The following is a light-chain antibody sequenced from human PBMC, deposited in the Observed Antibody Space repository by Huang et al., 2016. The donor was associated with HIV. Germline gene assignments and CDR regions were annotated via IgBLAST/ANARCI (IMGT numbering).Light chain of an antibody. V-gene: IGKV3-15*01. J-gene: IGKJ2*01. CDR3: QQYNNWPPYT. CDR1: QSISTD. Sequence: EIVMTQSPATLSVSPGERATLSCRASQSISTDLAWYQQKPGQPPRLLIYGASTRATAIASRLSGSGSGTEFTLTISSPESEDSAVYYCQQYNNWPPYTFGQGTKLEIK. CDR2: GAS.